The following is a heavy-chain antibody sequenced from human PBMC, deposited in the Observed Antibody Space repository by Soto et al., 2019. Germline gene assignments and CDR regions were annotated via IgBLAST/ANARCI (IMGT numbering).Heavy chain of an antibody. J-gene: IGHJ6*02. Sequence: QVQLVESGGGVVQPGRSLRLSCAASGFTFSSYGMHWVRQAPGKGLEWVAVIWYDGSNKYYADSVKGRFTISRDNSKNTLYLQMNSLRAEDTAVYYCARGYDILTGSDYYGMDVWGQGTTVTVSS. CDR3: ARGYDILTGSDYYGMDV. D-gene: IGHD3-9*01. CDR1: GFTFSSYG. CDR2: IWYDGSNK. V-gene: IGHV3-33*01.